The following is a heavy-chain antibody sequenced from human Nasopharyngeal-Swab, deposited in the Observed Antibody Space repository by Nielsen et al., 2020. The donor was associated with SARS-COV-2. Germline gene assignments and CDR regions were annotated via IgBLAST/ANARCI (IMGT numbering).Heavy chain of an antibody. D-gene: IGHD6-19*01. CDR3: AKGRVPVADV. Sequence: GESLKISCAASGFSLSSYWMTWLRQAQGKGLEWVATIGQGESDKYHVDSVKGRFTISRDDAKNSLNLQMNSLRVEDTALYYCAKGRVPVADVWGQGTLVTVSS. V-gene: IGHV3-7*05. CDR2: IGQGESDK. CDR1: GFSLSSYW. J-gene: IGHJ4*02.